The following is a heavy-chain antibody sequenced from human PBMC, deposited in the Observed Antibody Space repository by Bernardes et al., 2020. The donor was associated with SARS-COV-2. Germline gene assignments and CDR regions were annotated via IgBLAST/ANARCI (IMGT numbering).Heavy chain of an antibody. CDR2: ISSSSSTI. CDR3: ARDVVPAALGGYYYYGMDV. CDR1: GFTFSSYS. J-gene: IGHJ6*02. V-gene: IGHV3-48*01. D-gene: IGHD2-2*01. Sequence: GGSLRLSCAASGFTFSSYSMNWVRQAPGKGLEWVSYISSSSSTIYYADSVKGRFTISRDNAKNSLYLQMNSLRAEDTAVYYCARDVVPAALGGYYYYGMDVWGQGTTVTVSS.